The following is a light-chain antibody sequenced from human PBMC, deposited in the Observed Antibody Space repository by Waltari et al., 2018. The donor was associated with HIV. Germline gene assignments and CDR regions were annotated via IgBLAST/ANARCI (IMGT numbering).Light chain of an antibody. CDR1: SSDVGGYNY. V-gene: IGLV2-14*01. CDR3: SSYTSSSTQV. Sequence: QSALTQPASVSGSPGQSLPISCTGTSSDVGGYNYVFWYQQHPGKAPKLMIYEVTNRPSGVSNRFSGSKSGNTASLTISGLQAEDEADYYCSSYTSSSTQVFGTGTKVTVL. CDR2: EVT. J-gene: IGLJ1*01.